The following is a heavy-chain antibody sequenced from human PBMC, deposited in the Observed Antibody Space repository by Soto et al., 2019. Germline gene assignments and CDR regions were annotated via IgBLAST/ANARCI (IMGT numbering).Heavy chain of an antibody. J-gene: IGHJ4*02. Sequence: GGSLRLSCAASGFTFSSYGMHWVRQAPGKGLEWVAVISYDGSNKYYADSVKGRFTISRDNSENTLYLQMNSLRAEDTAVYYCAKDRSVDYPDVGYYFDYWGQGTLVTVSS. D-gene: IGHD4-17*01. V-gene: IGHV3-30*18. CDR2: ISYDGSNK. CDR3: AKDRSVDYPDVGYYFDY. CDR1: GFTFSSYG.